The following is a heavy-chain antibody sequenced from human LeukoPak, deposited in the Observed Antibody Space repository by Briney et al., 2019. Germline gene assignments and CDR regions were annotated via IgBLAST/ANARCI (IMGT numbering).Heavy chain of an antibody. J-gene: IGHJ5*02. D-gene: IGHD2/OR15-2a*01. CDR1: GFTFSSYW. CDR2: INTDGSYT. Sequence: GGSLRLSCAASGFTFSSYWIHWVRQAPGKGLVWVSRINTDGSYTSYADSVKGRFTISRDNAKNTLYLQMNSLRDDDTAVYYCARDLSRSFNWFDPWGQGTLVTVSS. CDR3: ARDLSRSFNWFDP. V-gene: IGHV3-74*01.